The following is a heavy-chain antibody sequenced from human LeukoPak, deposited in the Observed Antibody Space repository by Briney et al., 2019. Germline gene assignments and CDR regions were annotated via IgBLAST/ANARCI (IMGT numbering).Heavy chain of an antibody. J-gene: IGHJ4*02. CDR1: GFTFSSYS. CDR3: ARALERRYFDY. V-gene: IGHV3-21*01. Sequence: KAGGSLRLSCAASGFTFSSYSVNWVRQAPGKGLEWVSSISSSSSYIYYADSVKGRFTISRDNAKNSLYLQMNSLRAEDTAVYYCARALERRYFDYWGQGTLVTVSS. D-gene: IGHD1-1*01. CDR2: ISSSSSYI.